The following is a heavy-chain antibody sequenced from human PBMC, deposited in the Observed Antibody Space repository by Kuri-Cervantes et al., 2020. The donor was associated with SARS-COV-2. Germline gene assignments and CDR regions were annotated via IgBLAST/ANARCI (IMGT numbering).Heavy chain of an antibody. CDR2: ISYDGSNK. J-gene: IGHJ4*02. CDR1: GFTFSGYA. V-gene: IGHV3-30-3*01. Sequence: LSLTCAASGFTFSGYAMHWVRQAPGKGLEWVAVISYDGSNKYYADSVKGRFTISRDNSKNTLYLQMNSLRAEDTAVYYCASSLVDYFDYWGQGTLVTVSS. CDR3: ASSLVDYFDY. D-gene: IGHD1-26*01.